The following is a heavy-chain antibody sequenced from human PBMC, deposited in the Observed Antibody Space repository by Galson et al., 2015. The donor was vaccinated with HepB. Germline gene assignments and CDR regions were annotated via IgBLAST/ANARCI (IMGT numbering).Heavy chain of an antibody. CDR2: IYWDDDK. V-gene: IGHV2-5*02. CDR1: GFSLSTSGVG. CDR3: AHRRSCRDPGYFQH. J-gene: IGHJ1*01. Sequence: ALVKPTQTLTLTCTFSGFSLSTSGVGVGWIRQPPGKALEWLALIYWDDDKRYSPSLKSRLTITKDTSKNQVVLTMTNMDPVDTATYYCAHRRSCRDPGYFQHWGQGTLVTVSS.